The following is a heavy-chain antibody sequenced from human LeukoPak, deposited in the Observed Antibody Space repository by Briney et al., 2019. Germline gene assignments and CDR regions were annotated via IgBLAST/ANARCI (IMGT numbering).Heavy chain of an antibody. J-gene: IGHJ6*04. V-gene: IGHV1-69*06. CDR3: ARSPHDYGDYSYYYYYGMDV. CDR2: VIPIFGTA. D-gene: IGHD4-17*01. CDR1: GGTFSSYA. Sequence: SVKVSCKASGGTFSSYAISWVRQAPGQGLEWMGGVIPIFGTANYAQKFQGRVTITADKSTCTAYMELSSLRSEDTAVYYCARSPHDYGDYSYYYYYGMDVWGKGTTVTVSS.